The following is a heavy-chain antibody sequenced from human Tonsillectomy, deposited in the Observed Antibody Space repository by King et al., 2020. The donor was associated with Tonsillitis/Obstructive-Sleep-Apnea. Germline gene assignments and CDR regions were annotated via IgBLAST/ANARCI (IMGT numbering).Heavy chain of an antibody. D-gene: IGHD1-7*01. Sequence: EVQLVESGGGLVQPGRSLRLSCAASGFTFDDYAMHWVRQAPGKGLEWVSRISWSSGSICYADSVKGRFTISRDNAKNSLYLQMNSLRPEDTALYYCASLPSITGTSWYFQNWGQGALVTVSS. CDR3: ASLPSITGTSWYFQN. J-gene: IGHJ1*01. CDR1: GFTFDDYA. V-gene: IGHV3-9*01. CDR2: ISWSSGSI.